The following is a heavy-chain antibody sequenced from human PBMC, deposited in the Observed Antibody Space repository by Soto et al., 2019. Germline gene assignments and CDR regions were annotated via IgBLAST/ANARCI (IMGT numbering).Heavy chain of an antibody. J-gene: IGHJ4*02. CDR2: IIPMLGIA. D-gene: IGHD6-19*01. CDR1: GGTFRSYT. V-gene: IGHV1-69*02. Sequence: QVQLVQSGAEVKKPGSSVKVSCKASGGTFRSYTISWVRQAPGQGLEWMGRIIPMLGIANYAQKFQGRVTITADKSTSTAYMELSSLRSEDTAVYYCAGNIAVAANDYWGQGTLVTVSS. CDR3: AGNIAVAANDY.